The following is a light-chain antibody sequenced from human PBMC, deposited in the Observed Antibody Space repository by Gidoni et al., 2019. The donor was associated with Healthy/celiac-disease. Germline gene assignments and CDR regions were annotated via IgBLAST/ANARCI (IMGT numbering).Light chain of an antibody. Sequence: GSPGQSITISCTGTSSDVGSYNLVSWYQQHPGKAPKLMIYEGSKRPSGVSNRFSGSKSGNTASLTISGLQAEDEADYYCCSYAGSSTLVFGGGTKLTVL. CDR2: EGS. CDR3: CSYAGSSTLV. V-gene: IGLV2-23*01. J-gene: IGLJ2*01. CDR1: SSDVGSYNL.